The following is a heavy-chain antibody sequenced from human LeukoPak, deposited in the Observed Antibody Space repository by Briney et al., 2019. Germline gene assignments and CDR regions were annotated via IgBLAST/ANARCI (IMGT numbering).Heavy chain of an antibody. D-gene: IGHD3-10*01. CDR2: IYHSGST. Sequence: SETLSLTCTVSGYSISSGYYWGWIRQPPGKGLEWIGSIYHSGSTYYNPSLKSRVTISVDTSKNQFSLKLSSVTAADTAVYYCARPRTKYGSGSKANWFDPWGQGTLVTVSS. J-gene: IGHJ5*02. V-gene: IGHV4-38-2*02. CDR3: ARPRTKYGSGSKANWFDP. CDR1: GYSISSGYY.